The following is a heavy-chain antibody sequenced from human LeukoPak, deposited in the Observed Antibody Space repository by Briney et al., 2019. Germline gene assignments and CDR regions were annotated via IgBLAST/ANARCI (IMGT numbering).Heavy chain of an antibody. D-gene: IGHD6-6*01. CDR1: GFTFSSYS. CDR2: ISSSSSYI. CDR3: ARFYSSSPHFDY. Sequence: GGSLRLSCAASGFTFSSYSMNWVRQAPGKGLEWVSSISSSSSYIYYADSVEGRFTISRDNAKNSLYLQMNSLRAEDTAVYYCARFYSSSPHFDYWGQGTLVTVSS. J-gene: IGHJ4*02. V-gene: IGHV3-21*01.